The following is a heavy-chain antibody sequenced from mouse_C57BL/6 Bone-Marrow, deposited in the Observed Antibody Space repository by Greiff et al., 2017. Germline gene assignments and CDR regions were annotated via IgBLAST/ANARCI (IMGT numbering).Heavy chain of an antibody. J-gene: IGHJ2*01. Sequence: EVMLVESGAELVRPGASVKLSCTASGFNIKDDYMPWVKQRPEQGLEWIGWIDPENGDTEYASKFQGKATITADTSSNTAYLQLSSLTSEDTAVYYCTTEEWFPDYWGQGTTLTVSS. D-gene: IGHD2-2*01. CDR2: IDPENGDT. CDR3: TTEEWFPDY. CDR1: GFNIKDDY. V-gene: IGHV14-4*01.